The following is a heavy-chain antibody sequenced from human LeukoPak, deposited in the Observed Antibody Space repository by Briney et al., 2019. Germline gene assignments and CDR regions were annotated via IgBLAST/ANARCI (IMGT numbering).Heavy chain of an antibody. CDR3: AKSGGVDTAIYFDY. CDR2: ISYDGSNK. CDR1: GFTFSSYA. J-gene: IGHJ4*02. Sequence: GGSLRLSCAASGFTFSSYAMHWVRQAPGKGLEWVAVISYDGSNKYYADSVKSRFTISRDNSKNTLYLQMNSLRAEDTAVYYCAKSGGVDTAIYFDYWGQGTLVTVSS. V-gene: IGHV3-30-3*02. D-gene: IGHD5-18*01.